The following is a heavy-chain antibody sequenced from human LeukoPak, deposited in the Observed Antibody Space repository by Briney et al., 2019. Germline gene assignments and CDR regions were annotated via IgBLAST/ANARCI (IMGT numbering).Heavy chain of an antibody. Sequence: SETLSLTCTVSGDSFTSVTDYWAWIRQPPGKGLEWIASGDYSGGTYYNPSLESRVAISADMSKNQISLKLTSVTGADTAVYYCARGITVAGNEYFHHWGQGTLVTVSS. J-gene: IGHJ1*01. CDR2: GDYSGGT. CDR1: GDSFTSVTDY. D-gene: IGHD6-19*01. CDR3: ARGITVAGNEYFHH. V-gene: IGHV4-39*07.